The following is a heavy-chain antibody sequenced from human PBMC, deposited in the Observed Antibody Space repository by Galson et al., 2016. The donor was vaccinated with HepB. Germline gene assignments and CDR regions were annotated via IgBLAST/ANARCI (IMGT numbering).Heavy chain of an antibody. CDR3: ARASGNTFSRFDY. V-gene: IGHV3-7*04. D-gene: IGHD1-26*01. CDR1: GFTFSNYW. CDR2: IKQDGSEK. J-gene: IGHJ4*02. Sequence: SLRLSCAASGFTFSNYWMSWVRQAPGKGLEWVANIKQDGSEKYYVDSVKGRFTISRDNAKSSLYLQMNSLRADDTAVYYCARASGNTFSRFDYWGQGTLVTVSA.